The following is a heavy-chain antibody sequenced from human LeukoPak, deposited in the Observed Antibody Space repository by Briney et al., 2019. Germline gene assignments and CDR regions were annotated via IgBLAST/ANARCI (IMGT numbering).Heavy chain of an antibody. Sequence: SETLSLTCAVYGGSFSGYYWSWIRQPPGKGLEWIGEINHSGSTNYKPSLKSRVTISVDTSKNQFSLKLSSVTAADTAVYYCARLGLKRDRYYYDSSGYYSMDVWGKGTTVTVSS. V-gene: IGHV4-34*01. CDR3: ARLGLKRDRYYYDSSGYYSMDV. CDR2: INHSGST. CDR1: GGSFSGYY. D-gene: IGHD3-22*01. J-gene: IGHJ6*04.